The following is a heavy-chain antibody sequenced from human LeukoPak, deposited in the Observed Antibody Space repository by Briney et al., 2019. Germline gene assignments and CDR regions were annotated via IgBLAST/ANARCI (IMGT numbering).Heavy chain of an antibody. J-gene: IGHJ6*02. V-gene: IGHV3-30-3*01. Sequence: GGSLRLPCAASGFTFSSYAMHWVRQAPGKGLEWVAVISYDGSNKYYADSVKGRFTISRDNSKNTLYLQMNSLRAEDTAVYYCAKDPYYDSNADVWGQGTTVTVSS. D-gene: IGHD3-22*01. CDR1: GFTFSSYA. CDR3: AKDPYYDSNADV. CDR2: ISYDGSNK.